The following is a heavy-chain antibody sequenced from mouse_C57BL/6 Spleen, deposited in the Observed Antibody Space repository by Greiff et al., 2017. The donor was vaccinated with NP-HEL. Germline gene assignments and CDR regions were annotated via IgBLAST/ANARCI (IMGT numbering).Heavy chain of an antibody. D-gene: IGHD2-1*01. CDR2: ISYDGSN. J-gene: IGHJ1*03. CDR1: GYSITSGYY. Sequence: VQLKQSGPGLVKPSQSLSLTCSVTGYSITSGYYWNWIRQFPGNKLEWMGYISYDGSNNYKPSLKNRISITRDTSQNQFFLKLNSVNTEDTATYYCARRGYGNWYFDVWGTGTTVTVSS. V-gene: IGHV3-6*01. CDR3: ARRGYGNWYFDV.